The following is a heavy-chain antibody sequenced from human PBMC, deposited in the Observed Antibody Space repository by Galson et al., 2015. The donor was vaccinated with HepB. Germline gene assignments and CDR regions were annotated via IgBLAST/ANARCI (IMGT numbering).Heavy chain of an antibody. J-gene: IGHJ6*03. Sequence: SLRLSCAASGFTFSSYAMSWVRQAPGKGLEWVSAISGSGGSTYYADSVKGRFTISRDNSKNTLYLQMNSLRAEDTAVYYCAKDSSSWSLGPYYYYMDVWGKGTTVTVSS. CDR3: AKDSSSWSLGPYYYYMDV. CDR1: GFTFSSYA. V-gene: IGHV3-23*01. D-gene: IGHD6-13*01. CDR2: ISGSGGST.